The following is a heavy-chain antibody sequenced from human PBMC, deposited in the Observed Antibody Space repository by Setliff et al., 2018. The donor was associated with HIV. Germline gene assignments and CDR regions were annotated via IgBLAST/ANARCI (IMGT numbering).Heavy chain of an antibody. CDR3: ARVGWDYYDSSGVGEFDY. V-gene: IGHV4-38-2*02. J-gene: IGHJ4*02. D-gene: IGHD3-22*01. CDR1: GYSISSGYY. CDR2: IYYSGRT. Sequence: PSETLSLTCTVSGYSISSGYYWGWIRQPPGKGLEWIGSIYYSGRTCHNPSLKSRVTISVDTSKNQFSLKLSSVTAADTAVYYCARVGWDYYDSSGVGEFDYWGQGTLVTVSS.